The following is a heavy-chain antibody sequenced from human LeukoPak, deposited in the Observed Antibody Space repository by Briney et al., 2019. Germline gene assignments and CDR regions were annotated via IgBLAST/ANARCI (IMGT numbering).Heavy chain of an antibody. CDR1: GFSFSTYG. J-gene: IGHJ6*03. CDR3: ASDYPLFYYYMDV. CDR2: ISYHGSDK. Sequence: GGSLRLSCAASGFSFSTYGMHWVRQAPGKGLEWVAIISYHGSDKYYGDSVKGRFTISRDNSRNTLYLQMNSLRAEDTAIYYCASDYPLFYYYMDVWGKGTTVTVSS. V-gene: IGHV3-30*03.